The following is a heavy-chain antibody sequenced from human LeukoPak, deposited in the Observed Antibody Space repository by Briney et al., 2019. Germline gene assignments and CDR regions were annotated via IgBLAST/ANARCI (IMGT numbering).Heavy chain of an antibody. J-gene: IGHJ3*02. CDR2: IYYSGST. Sequence: SETLSLTCTVSGGSVSSYYWSWIRRPPGKGLEWIEYIYYSGSTNYNPSLKSRVTISVDTSKNQFSLKLSSVTAADTAVYYCARDGGGACTGCPHDAFDIWGQGTMVTVSS. CDR1: GGSVSSYY. CDR3: ARDGGGACTGCPHDAFDI. D-gene: IGHD2-8*02. V-gene: IGHV4-59*02.